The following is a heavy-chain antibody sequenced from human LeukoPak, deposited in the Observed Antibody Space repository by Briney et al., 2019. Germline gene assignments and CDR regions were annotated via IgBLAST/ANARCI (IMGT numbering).Heavy chain of an antibody. V-gene: IGHV1-8*03. CDR1: GYTFTSYD. CDR3: AREGAAAGRYFDY. Sequence: GASVKVSCKASGYTFTSYDINWVRQATGQGIGWMGWMNPNTGNTGYAQKFQGRVTITRNTSISTAYMELSSLRSEDTAVYYCAREGAAAGRYFDYWGQGTLVTVSS. D-gene: IGHD6-13*01. J-gene: IGHJ4*02. CDR2: MNPNTGNT.